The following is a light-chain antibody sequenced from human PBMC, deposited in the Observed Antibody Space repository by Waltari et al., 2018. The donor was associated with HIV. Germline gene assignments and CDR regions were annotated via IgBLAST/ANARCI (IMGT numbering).Light chain of an antibody. CDR3: SSYAGINTYVL. V-gene: IGLV2-8*01. Sequence: QSALTQPPSASGSPGQSVTISCTGTSSDVSGNNYVSWSQQYPGKAPRLMIYEVYKRPSGVPHRFSGSKSGNTASLTVSGLQAEDEANYYCSSYAGINTYVLFGGGTKLTVL. CDR1: SSDVSGNNY. CDR2: EVY. J-gene: IGLJ2*01.